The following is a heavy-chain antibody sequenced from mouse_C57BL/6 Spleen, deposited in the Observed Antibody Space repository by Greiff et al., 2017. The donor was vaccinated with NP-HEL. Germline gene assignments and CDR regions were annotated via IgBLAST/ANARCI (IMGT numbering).Heavy chain of an antibody. CDR3: AQTAQATY. CDR2: IDPSDSST. V-gene: IGHV1-50*01. CDR1: GYTFTSYW. J-gene: IGHJ3*01. Sequence: QVQLQQPGAELVKPGASVKLSCKASGYTFTSYWMQWVNQRPGQGLEWIGEIDPSDSSTNYNQKFKGKATLTVDTSSSTAYMQLSSLTSEDSAVYYCAQTAQATYWGQGTLVTVSA. D-gene: IGHD3-2*02.